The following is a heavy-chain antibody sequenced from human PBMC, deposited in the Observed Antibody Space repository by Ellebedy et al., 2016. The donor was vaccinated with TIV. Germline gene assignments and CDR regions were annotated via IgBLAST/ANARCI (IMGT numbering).Heavy chain of an antibody. V-gene: IGHV4-4*07. Sequence: SETLSLTCTVSGCSISSYYWSWIRQPAGKGLEWIGRICTSGSSGSTNYHPSLKSRVTMSVDTSKNQFSLNLTSVTAADTAVYYCARSRFEQCPFDIWGQGTMVTVSS. D-gene: IGHD5/OR15-5a*01. CDR2: ICTSGSSGST. CDR3: ARSRFEQCPFDI. CDR1: GCSISSYY. J-gene: IGHJ3*02.